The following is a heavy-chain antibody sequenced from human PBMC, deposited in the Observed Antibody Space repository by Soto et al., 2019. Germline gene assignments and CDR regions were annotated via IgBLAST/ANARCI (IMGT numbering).Heavy chain of an antibody. CDR2: ISSSGKTI. V-gene: IGHV3-48*03. J-gene: IGHJ4*02. CDR3: ARGDDIVVVPAAKLFDY. D-gene: IGHD2-2*01. Sequence: PGGSLRLSCAASGFTFTNYEMNWVRQAPGKGLEWISYISSSGKTISYADSVKGRFTISRDNAKNSLYLQMNSLRAEDTAVYYCARGDDIVVVPAAKLFDYWGQGTLVTVSS. CDR1: GFTFTNYE.